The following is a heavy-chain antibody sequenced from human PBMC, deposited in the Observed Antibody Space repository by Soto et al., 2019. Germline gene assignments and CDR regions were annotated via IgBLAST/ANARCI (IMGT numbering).Heavy chain of an antibody. V-gene: IGHV4-39*01. J-gene: IGHJ4*02. CDR3: ARHETLHGDYDH. Sequence: SETLSLTCTVSGGSISSSSYYWGWIRQPPGKGLEWIGSIYYSGSTYYNPSLKSRVTISVDTSKNQFSLKLSSVTAADTAVYYCARHETLHGDYDHWGQGTLVTVSS. D-gene: IGHD4-17*01. CDR2: IYYSGST. CDR1: GGSISSSSYY.